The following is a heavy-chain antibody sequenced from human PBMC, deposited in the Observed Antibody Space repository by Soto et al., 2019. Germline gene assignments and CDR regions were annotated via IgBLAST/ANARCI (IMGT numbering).Heavy chain of an antibody. D-gene: IGHD2-2*01. CDR2: ISAYNGNT. V-gene: IGHV1-18*01. CDR1: GYTFTSYG. CDR3: ARGRGGYCSSTSCQPRRNYYYYYYMDV. J-gene: IGHJ6*03. Sequence: ASVKVSCKASGYTFTSYGISWVRQAPGQGLEWMGWISAYNGNTNYAQKLQGRVTMTTDTSTSTAYMELRSLRSDDTAVYYCARGRGGYCSSTSCQPRRNYYYYYYMDVWGKGTTVTVSS.